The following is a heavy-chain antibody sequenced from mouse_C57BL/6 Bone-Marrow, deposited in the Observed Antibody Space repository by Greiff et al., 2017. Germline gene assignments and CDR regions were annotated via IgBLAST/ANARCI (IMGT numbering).Heavy chain of an antibody. D-gene: IGHD2-3*01. CDR3: VYDGYPYWYFDV. J-gene: IGHJ1*03. Sequence: VQLQQSGAELVRPGTSVKVSCKASGYAFTNYLIEWVKQRPGQGLEWIGVSNPGSGGTNYNEKFKGKAKLTADKSSSTAYMQLSSLTSEDSAVYFCVYDGYPYWYFDVWGTGTTVTVSS. CDR1: GYAFTNYL. V-gene: IGHV1-54*01. CDR2: SNPGSGGT.